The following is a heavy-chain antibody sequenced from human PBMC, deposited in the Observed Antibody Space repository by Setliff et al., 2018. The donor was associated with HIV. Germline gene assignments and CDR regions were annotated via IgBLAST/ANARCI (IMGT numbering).Heavy chain of an antibody. J-gene: IGHJ3*02. V-gene: IGHV1-18*01. Sequence: AASVKVSCKASGYTFTNSGISWVRQAPGQGLEWMGWISAYNGNTNYAQKLQDRVTMTTDTSTSTAYMELRSLRSDDTAVYYCARILVGVDDAFDIWGQGTMVTVSS. CDR2: ISAYNGNT. CDR3: ARILVGVDDAFDI. CDR1: GYTFTNSG. D-gene: IGHD1-26*01.